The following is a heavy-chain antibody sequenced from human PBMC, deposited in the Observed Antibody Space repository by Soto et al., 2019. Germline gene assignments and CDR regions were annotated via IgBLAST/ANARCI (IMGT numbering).Heavy chain of an antibody. V-gene: IGHV4-59*01. Sequence: SETLSLTCTVSCGSISSYYWSWIRQPPGKGLEWIGYIYYSGSTNYNPSLKSRVTISVDTSKNQFSLKLSSVTAADTAVYYCARDINGEDWFDPWGQGTLVTVSS. CDR2: IYYSGST. CDR1: CGSISSYY. D-gene: IGHD2-8*01. J-gene: IGHJ5*02. CDR3: ARDINGEDWFDP.